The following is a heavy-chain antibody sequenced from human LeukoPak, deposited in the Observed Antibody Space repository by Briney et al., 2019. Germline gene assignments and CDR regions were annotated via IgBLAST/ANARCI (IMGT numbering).Heavy chain of an antibody. CDR2: INPNSGGT. D-gene: IGHD1-26*01. CDR1: GYTFTGYY. Sequence: ASVKVSCKASGYTFTGYYMHWVRQAPGQGLEWMGWINPNSGGTNYAQKFQGRVTMTRDTSISTPYMELSRLRSDDTAVYYCARVPPNSGSYLIFDSWGQGTLVTVSS. V-gene: IGHV1-2*02. J-gene: IGHJ4*02. CDR3: ARVPPNSGSYLIFDS.